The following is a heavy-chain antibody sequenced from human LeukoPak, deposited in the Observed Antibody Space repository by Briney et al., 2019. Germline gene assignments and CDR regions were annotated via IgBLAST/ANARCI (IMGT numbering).Heavy chain of an antibody. D-gene: IGHD3-3*01. CDR3: ARPSFRSGSYFDH. CDR1: RFTFSTYL. CDR2: IKEDGSEI. Sequence: GGSLRLSCAASRFTFSTYLMGWVRQAPGKGLEWVANIKEDGSEIYYVDSVKGRFTISRDNTKTSLYLQMNSLRAEDTAVYYCARPSFRSGSYFDHWGQGTLLTVSS. V-gene: IGHV3-7*01. J-gene: IGHJ4*02.